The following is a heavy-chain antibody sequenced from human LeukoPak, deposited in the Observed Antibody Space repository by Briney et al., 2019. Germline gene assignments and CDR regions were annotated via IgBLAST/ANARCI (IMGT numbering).Heavy chain of an antibody. CDR1: GFTFSSYW. CDR3: TADERYGDYVLAH. V-gene: IGHV3-15*01. Sequence: GGSLRLSCAASGFTFSSYWMSWVRQAPGKGLEWVGRIKSKTDGGTIDYAAVVKGTFTISRDDSKNTLYLQMNSLKAEDTGMYYCTADERYGDYVLAHWGQGTLVTVSS. D-gene: IGHD4-17*01. CDR2: IKSKTDGGTI. J-gene: IGHJ4*02.